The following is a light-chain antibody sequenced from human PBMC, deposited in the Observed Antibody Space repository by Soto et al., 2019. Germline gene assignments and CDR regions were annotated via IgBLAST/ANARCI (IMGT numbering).Light chain of an antibody. CDR1: SSDVGGYNS. V-gene: IGLV2-14*01. Sequence: QSVLTQPASVSGSPGQSITISCTGTSSDVGGYNSVSWYQQHPGKAPKLMIYDVSNRPSGVSNRFSGSKSGNTASLTIFGLQAEDEADYYCNSYTSTTTPVVFGGGTKLTVL. CDR3: NSYTSTTTPVV. CDR2: DVS. J-gene: IGLJ2*01.